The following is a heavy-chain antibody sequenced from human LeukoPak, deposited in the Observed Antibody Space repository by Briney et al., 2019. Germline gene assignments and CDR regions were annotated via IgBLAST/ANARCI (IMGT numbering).Heavy chain of an antibody. Sequence: ASVKVSCKASGYTFTSYAMHWVRQAPGQRLEWMGWINAGNGNTKYSQKFQGRVTITRDTSASTAYMELSSLRSEDTAVYYCAGGWGATKSEYFQHWGQGTLVTVSS. J-gene: IGHJ1*01. D-gene: IGHD1-26*01. V-gene: IGHV1-3*01. CDR1: GYTFTSYA. CDR2: INAGNGNT. CDR3: AGGWGATKSEYFQH.